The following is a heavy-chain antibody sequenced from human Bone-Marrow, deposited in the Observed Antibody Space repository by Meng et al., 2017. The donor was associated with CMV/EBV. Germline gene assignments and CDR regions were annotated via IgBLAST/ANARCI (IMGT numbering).Heavy chain of an antibody. J-gene: IGHJ4*02. CDR3: TYCRSTSCYLY. CDR1: GFTFSSYA. CDR2: ISGSGGST. V-gene: IGHV3-23*01. Sequence: LSCEASGFTFSSYAMSWVRQAPGKGLEWVSAISGSGGSTYSADSVQGRFTISRDNPRNTLHLRMNSLRAEDTAVYYCTYCRSTSCYLYWGQGTLVTVSS. D-gene: IGHD2-2*01.